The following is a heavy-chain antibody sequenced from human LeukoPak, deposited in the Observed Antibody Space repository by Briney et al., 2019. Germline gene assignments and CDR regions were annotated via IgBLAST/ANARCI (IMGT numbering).Heavy chain of an antibody. Sequence: QPGGSLRLSCAASGFTFSSYGMHWVRQAPGKGLEWVAVISYDGSNKYYADSVKGRFTISRDNSKNTLYLQMNNRKAEDTAVYYCAKDTALYDSSGYYYYFDYWGQGTLVTVSS. J-gene: IGHJ4*02. V-gene: IGHV3-30*18. CDR1: GFTFSSYG. CDR2: ISYDGSNK. CDR3: AKDTALYDSSGYYYYFDY. D-gene: IGHD3-22*01.